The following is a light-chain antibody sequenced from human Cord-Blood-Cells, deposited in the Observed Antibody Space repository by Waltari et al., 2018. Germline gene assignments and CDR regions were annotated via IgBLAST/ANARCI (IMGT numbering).Light chain of an antibody. CDR3: SSYAGSNKV. Sequence: QSALTQPPSASGSPGQSVTISCTGTSSDVGGYNYVSWYQQHPGKAPKPMSYEVSKRPSGVPDRFSGSKSGNTASLTVSGLQAEDEADYYCSSYAGSNKVFGGGTKLTVL. CDR2: EVS. CDR1: SSDVGGYNY. V-gene: IGLV2-8*01. J-gene: IGLJ3*02.